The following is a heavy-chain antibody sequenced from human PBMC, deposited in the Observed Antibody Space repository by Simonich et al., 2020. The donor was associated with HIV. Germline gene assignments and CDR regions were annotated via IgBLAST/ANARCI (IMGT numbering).Heavy chain of an antibody. CDR3: AKEDGSYYFDY. J-gene: IGHJ4*02. CDR2: INTRVGDT. CDR1: GFTFTNYE. Sequence: EVQLLESGGGLVQPGGSLRLSCGASGFTFTNYEMNWVRQAPGEGRVWVSTINTRVGDTNFAEPVKGRFTISRDNSKNTVYLQMNSLRAEDTAVYYCAKEDGSYYFDYWGQGTLVTVSS. V-gene: IGHV3-23*01. D-gene: IGHD1-26*01.